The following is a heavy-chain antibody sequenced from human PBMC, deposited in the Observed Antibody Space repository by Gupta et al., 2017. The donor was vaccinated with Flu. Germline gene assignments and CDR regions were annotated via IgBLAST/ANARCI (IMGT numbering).Heavy chain of an antibody. V-gene: IGHV4-59*01. J-gene: IGHJ5*02. CDR3: ARDQGGYGTYNWFDP. Sequence: QVQLQESGPGLVEPSETLSLTCTVSNASIRNYYWNWIRQPPGKGLEWVGYIHYSGNTNSNPSLKSRVTISIDTSKSQFSLKLRSVTAADTAVYYCARDQGGYGTYNWFDPWGQGTQVTVSS. D-gene: IGHD5-12*01. CDR2: IHYSGNT. CDR1: NASIRNYY.